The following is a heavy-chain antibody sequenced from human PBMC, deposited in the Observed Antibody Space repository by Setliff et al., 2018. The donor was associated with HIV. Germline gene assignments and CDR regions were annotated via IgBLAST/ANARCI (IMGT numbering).Heavy chain of an antibody. V-gene: IGHV4-39*01. CDR1: GGSISNSDYY. D-gene: IGHD6-19*01. Sequence: TLSLTCTISGGSISNSDYYWGWIRRPPGKGLEWIGSIYYSGTTYYNASLKSRVTMSVDTSKNKFFLKLNSVTAADTAVYYCARRGGIAVAGRGVTRGFDIWGQGTSVTVSS. CDR2: IYYSGTT. CDR3: ARRGGIAVAGRGVTRGFDI. J-gene: IGHJ3*02.